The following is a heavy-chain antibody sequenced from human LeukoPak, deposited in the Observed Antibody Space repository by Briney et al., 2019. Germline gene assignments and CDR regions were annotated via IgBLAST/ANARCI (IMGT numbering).Heavy chain of an antibody. J-gene: IGHJ3*02. CDR3: ARGDYCSGGSCCSKDAFDI. V-gene: IGHV4-4*02. CDR1: GGSISSSNW. Sequence: SGTLSLTCAVSGGSISSSNWWSWVRQPPGKGLEWIGEIYHSGSTNYNPSLKSRVTISVDKSKNQFSLKLSSVTAADTAVYYCARGDYCSGGSCCSKDAFDIWGQGTMVTVSS. D-gene: IGHD2-15*01. CDR2: IYHSGST.